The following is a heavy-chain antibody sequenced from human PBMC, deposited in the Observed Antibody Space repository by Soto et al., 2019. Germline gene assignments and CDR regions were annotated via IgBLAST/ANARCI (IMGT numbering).Heavy chain of an antibody. V-gene: IGHV3-11*01. J-gene: IGHJ4*02. CDR3: ARDKNGWIDY. CDR2: ISTGGGTI. Sequence: QVQLVESGGGLVKPGGSLTLSCAASGFTFSDYYMSWIRQAPGKGLEWLSYISTGGGTIHYTDSVKGRFTISRDNAKNSLDLEMNSLRAEDTAVYYCARDKNGWIDYWGQGTLVTVSS. D-gene: IGHD6-19*01. CDR1: GFTFSDYY.